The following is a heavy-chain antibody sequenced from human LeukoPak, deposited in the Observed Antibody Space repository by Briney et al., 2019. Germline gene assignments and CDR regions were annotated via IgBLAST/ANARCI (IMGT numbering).Heavy chain of an antibody. CDR2: IKSKTDGGTT. CDR1: GFTFSNAW. CDR3: TTDGFEAAAGVDY. V-gene: IGHV3-15*07. Sequence: GGSLILSCAASGFTFSNAWMNWVRQAPGKGLEWVGRIKSKTDGGTTDHAAPVKGRFTISRDDSKNTLYLQMNSLKTEDTAVYYCTTDGFEAAAGVDYWGQGTLVTVSS. D-gene: IGHD6-13*01. J-gene: IGHJ4*02.